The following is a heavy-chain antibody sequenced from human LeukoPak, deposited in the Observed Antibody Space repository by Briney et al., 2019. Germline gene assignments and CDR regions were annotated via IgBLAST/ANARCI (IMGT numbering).Heavy chain of an antibody. CDR1: GFSFSVFW. V-gene: IGHV3-74*01. D-gene: IGHD3-9*01. Sequence: GGSLRLSCAASGFSFSVFWMHWVRQAPGKGPVWVSRIKTDGSITDYADSVKGRFTISRDNAKNTLYLQMNSLRAEDTAVYYCARQDWLGDRYYFDSWGQGTLVTVSS. J-gene: IGHJ4*02. CDR2: IKTDGSIT. CDR3: ARQDWLGDRYYFDS.